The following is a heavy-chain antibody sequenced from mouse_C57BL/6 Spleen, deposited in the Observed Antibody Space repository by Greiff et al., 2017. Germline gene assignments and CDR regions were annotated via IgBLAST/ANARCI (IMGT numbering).Heavy chain of an antibody. CDR3: TREDYGSSYVAWFAY. CDR2: ISSGGDYI. V-gene: IGHV5-9-1*02. J-gene: IGHJ3*01. Sequence: EVQLVESGEGLVKPGGSLKLSCAASGFTFSSYAMSWVRQTPEKRLEWVAYISSGGDYIYYADTVKGRFTISRDNARNTLYLQMSSLKSEDTAMYYCTREDYGSSYVAWFAYWGQGTLVTVSA. CDR1: GFTFSSYA. D-gene: IGHD1-1*01.